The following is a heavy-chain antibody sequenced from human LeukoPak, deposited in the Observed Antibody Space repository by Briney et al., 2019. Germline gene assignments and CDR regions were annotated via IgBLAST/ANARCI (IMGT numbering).Heavy chain of an antibody. CDR1: GFTFSNYA. D-gene: IGHD5/OR15-5a*01. CDR2: ITSGGGNT. V-gene: IGHV3-23*01. J-gene: IGHJ5*02. Sequence: PGGSLRLSCAASGFTFSNYAMSWVRQAPGEGLEWVSAITSGGGNTYYADSVKGRFTISRDNSKNTLYLQMNTLRADDTAVYYCVKDSQGSVRINWFDPWGQGTLVTVSS. CDR3: VKDSQGSVRINWFDP.